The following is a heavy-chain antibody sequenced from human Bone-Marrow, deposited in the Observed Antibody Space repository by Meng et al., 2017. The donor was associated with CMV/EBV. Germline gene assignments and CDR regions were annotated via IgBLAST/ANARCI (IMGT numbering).Heavy chain of an antibody. CDR1: GYTFTSYY. D-gene: IGHD1-14*01. J-gene: IGHJ4*02. Sequence: KAYGYTFTSYYMHGVRQAPGQGLEWMGIINPSGGSTSYAQKFQGRVTMTRDTSTSTVYMELSSLRSEDTAVYYCARTALTRVDFDYWGQGTLVTVSS. V-gene: IGHV1-46*01. CDR2: INPSGGST. CDR3: ARTALTRVDFDY.